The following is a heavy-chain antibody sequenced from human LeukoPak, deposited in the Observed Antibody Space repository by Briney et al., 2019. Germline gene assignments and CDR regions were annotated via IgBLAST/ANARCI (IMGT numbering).Heavy chain of an antibody. CDR1: GFTFSSYA. CDR2: ISGSGGST. Sequence: GGSLRLSCAASGFTFSSYAMSWVRQAPGKGLEWVSAISGSGGSTYYADSVKGRFTISRDNSKNTLYLQMNSLRAEDTAVYYCAKAPLVVPAAAYFDYWGQGTLVTVSS. V-gene: IGHV3-23*01. J-gene: IGHJ4*02. CDR3: AKAPLVVPAAAYFDY. D-gene: IGHD2-2*01.